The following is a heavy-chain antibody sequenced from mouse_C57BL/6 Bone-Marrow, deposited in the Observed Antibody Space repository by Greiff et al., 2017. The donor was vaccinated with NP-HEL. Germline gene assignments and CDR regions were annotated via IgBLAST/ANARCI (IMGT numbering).Heavy chain of an antibody. V-gene: IGHV2-4*01. CDR3: ATPTIVTHYYAMDY. CDR1: GFSLTSYG. J-gene: IGHJ4*01. Sequence: QVQLQQSGPGLVQPSQSLSITCTVSGFSLTSYGVHWVRQPPGKGLEWLGVIWSGGSTDYNAAFISRLSISKDNSKSQVFFKMNSLQADDTAIYYCATPTIVTHYYAMDYWGQGTSVTVSS. CDR2: IWSGGST. D-gene: IGHD2-5*01.